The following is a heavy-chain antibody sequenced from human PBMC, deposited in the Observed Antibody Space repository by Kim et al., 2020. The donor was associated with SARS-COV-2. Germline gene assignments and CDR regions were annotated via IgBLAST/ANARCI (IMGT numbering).Heavy chain of an antibody. D-gene: IGHD6-6*01. V-gene: IGHV4-34*01. Sequence: SETLSLTCAVYGGSFSGYYWSWIRQPPGKGLEWIGEINHSGSTNYNPSLKSRVTISVDTSKNQFSLKLSSVTAADTAVYYCARGRAARPRSPAYWYFDLWGRGTLVTVSS. J-gene: IGHJ2*01. CDR3: ARGRAARPRSPAYWYFDL. CDR1: GGSFSGYY. CDR2: INHSGST.